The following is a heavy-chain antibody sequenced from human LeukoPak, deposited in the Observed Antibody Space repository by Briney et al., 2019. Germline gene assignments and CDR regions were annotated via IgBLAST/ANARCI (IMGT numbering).Heavy chain of an antibody. Sequence: PGGSLRLSCAASGFTFSSYGMHWVRQAPGKGLEWVAVISYDGSNKYYADSVKGRFTISRDNSKNTLYLQMNSLRAEDTAVYYCAKESPYSSGSHYWGQGTLVTVSS. CDR3: AKESPYSSGSHY. V-gene: IGHV3-30*18. CDR2: ISYDGSNK. J-gene: IGHJ4*02. D-gene: IGHD6-19*01. CDR1: GFTFSSYG.